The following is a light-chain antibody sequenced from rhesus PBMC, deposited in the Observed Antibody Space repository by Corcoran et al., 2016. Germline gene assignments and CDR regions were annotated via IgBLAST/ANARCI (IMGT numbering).Light chain of an antibody. CDR3: QHSYGTPFT. CDR2: AAS. CDR1: ENVNNY. Sequence: DIQMTQSPSSLSASVGDRVTITCRASENVNNYLHWYQQKPGKAPKLLIYAASTLQSGVPSRFSGSGSGTDYTFTISSLQPEHVATYYCQHSYGTPFTFGPGTKLDIK. J-gene: IGKJ3*01. V-gene: IGKV1-74*01.